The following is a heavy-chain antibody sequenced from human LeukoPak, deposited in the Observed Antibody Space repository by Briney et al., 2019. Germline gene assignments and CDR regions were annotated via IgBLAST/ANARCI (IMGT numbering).Heavy chain of an antibody. Sequence: GGSLRLSCAASGFTFTNYRMNWVRQAPGKGLEWVSSIDNRGSQIFYADAVKGRFTFSRDNGKNSLVLQMNSLRAEDTALYYCARGEYNKGGFDFWGQGTMVTVSS. CDR3: ARGEYNKGGFDF. J-gene: IGHJ3*01. V-gene: IGHV3-21*06. D-gene: IGHD1-1*01. CDR1: GFTFTNYR. CDR2: IDNRGSQI.